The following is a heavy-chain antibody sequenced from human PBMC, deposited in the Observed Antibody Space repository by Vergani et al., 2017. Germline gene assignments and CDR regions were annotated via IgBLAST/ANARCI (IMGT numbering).Heavy chain of an antibody. V-gene: IGHV3-53*02. J-gene: IGHJ4*02. CDR1: GFTVSSNY. CDR2: IYSGGST. CDR3: ARGRKDSGSSGYYYFDY. D-gene: IGHD3-22*01. Sequence: EVQLVETGGGLIQPGGSLRLSCAASGFTVSSNYMSWVRQAPGKGLEWVSVIYSGGSTYYADSVKGRFTISRDNSKNTLYLQMNSLRAEDTAVYYCARGRKDSGSSGYYYFDYWGQGTLVTVSS.